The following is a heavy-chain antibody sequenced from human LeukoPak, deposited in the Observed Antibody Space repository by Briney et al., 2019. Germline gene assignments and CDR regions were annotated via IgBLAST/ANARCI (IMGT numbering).Heavy chain of an antibody. J-gene: IGHJ4*02. V-gene: IGHV3-23*01. CDR1: GFAFSSYA. CDR2: ISGSGGST. CDR3: AKARAGYSSYYFDY. D-gene: IGHD5-24*01. Sequence: GGSLRLSCAASGFAFSSYAMSWVRQAPGKGLEWVSAISGSGGSTYYADSVKGRFTISRDNSKNTLYLQMNSLRAEDTAVYYCAKARAGYSSYYFDYWGQGTLVTVSS.